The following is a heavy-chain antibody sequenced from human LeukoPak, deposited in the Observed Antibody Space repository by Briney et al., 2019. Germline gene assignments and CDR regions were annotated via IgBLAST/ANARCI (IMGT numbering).Heavy chain of an antibody. V-gene: IGHV1-2*06. CDR1: GYTFTGYY. D-gene: IGHD3-22*01. J-gene: IGHJ4*02. CDR3: ARYYYDSSGPDY. CDR2: INPNSGGT. Sequence: ASVKVSCKASGYTFTGYYMHWVRQAPGQGLEWMGRINPNSGGTNYAQKFQGRVTMTRDTSISIAYMELSRLRSDDTAVYYCARYYYDSSGPDYWGQGTLVTVSS.